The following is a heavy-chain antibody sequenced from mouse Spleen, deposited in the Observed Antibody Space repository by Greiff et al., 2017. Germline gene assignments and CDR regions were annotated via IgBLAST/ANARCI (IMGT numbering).Heavy chain of an antibody. D-gene: IGHD2-1*01. CDR3: AKNWGGNYRGYFDV. Sequence: QVQLQQSGPGLVQPSQSLSITCTVSGFSLTSYGVHWVRQSPGKGLEWLGVIWRGGSTDYNAAFMSRLSITKDNSKSQVFFKMNSLQADDTAIYYCAKNWGGNYRGYFDVWGAGTTVTVSS. J-gene: IGHJ1*01. V-gene: IGHV2-5*01. CDR2: IWRGGST. CDR1: GFSLTSYG.